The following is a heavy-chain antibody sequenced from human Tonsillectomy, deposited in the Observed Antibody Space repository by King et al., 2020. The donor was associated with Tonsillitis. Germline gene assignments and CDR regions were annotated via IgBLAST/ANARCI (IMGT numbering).Heavy chain of an antibody. Sequence: VQLQESGPGLVKPSETLSLTCTVSGGSISSYYWSWIRQPPGKGLEWIGYIYYSGSTNYNPSLKSRVTISVDTSKNQFSLKLSSVTAADTAVYYCARLTLPGWYFDLWGRGPLVTVSS. CDR2: IYYSGST. CDR3: ARLTLPGWYFDL. D-gene: IGHD4-23*01. V-gene: IGHV4-59*08. J-gene: IGHJ2*01. CDR1: GGSISSYY.